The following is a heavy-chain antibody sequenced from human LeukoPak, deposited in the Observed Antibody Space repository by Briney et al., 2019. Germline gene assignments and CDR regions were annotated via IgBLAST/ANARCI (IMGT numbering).Heavy chain of an antibody. Sequence: GGSLRLSCAASGFTFSSNGMSWVRQAPGKGLEWVSSISGGGTITYADSVKGRFTISRDNSKNMLYLQMSGLRAEDTAVYSCVKGQILMDCWGQGALVTVS. CDR2: ISGGGTIT. D-gene: IGHD3-9*01. CDR3: VKGQILMDC. J-gene: IGHJ4*02. CDR1: GFTFSSNG. V-gene: IGHV3-23*01.